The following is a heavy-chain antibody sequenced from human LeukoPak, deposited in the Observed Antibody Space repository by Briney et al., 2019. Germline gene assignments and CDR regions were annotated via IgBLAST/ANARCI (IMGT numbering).Heavy chain of an antibody. CDR2: ISWDSGSI. D-gene: IGHD6-13*01. V-gene: IGHV3-9*01. CDR3: AREAAAGVRYYYYYMDV. Sequence: TGGSLRLSCTASGFTFDDYAMHWVRQAPGKGLEWVSGISWDSGSIGYADSVKGRFTISRDNAKNSLYLQMNSLRAEDTAVYYCAREAAAGVRYYYYYMDVWGKGTTVTVSS. J-gene: IGHJ6*03. CDR1: GFTFDDYA.